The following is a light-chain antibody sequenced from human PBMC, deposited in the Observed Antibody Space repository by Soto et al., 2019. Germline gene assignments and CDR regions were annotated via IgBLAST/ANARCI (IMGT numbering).Light chain of an antibody. CDR1: QSVSSY. CDR2: DAS. Sequence: EIVLTQSPATLSLSPGERATLSCRASQSVSSYLAWYKQKPGQAPRLLIYDASNRAPGIPARFSGSGSGTDFTLTISSLEPEDFAVYYCQQRSNWPPITYGQGTRLEIK. J-gene: IGKJ5*01. CDR3: QQRSNWPPIT. V-gene: IGKV3-11*01.